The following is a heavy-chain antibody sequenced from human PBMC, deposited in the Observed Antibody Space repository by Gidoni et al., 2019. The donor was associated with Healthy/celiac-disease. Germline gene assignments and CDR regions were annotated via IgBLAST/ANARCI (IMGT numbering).Heavy chain of an antibody. J-gene: IGHJ4*02. CDR3: ARDQGRYFDY. Sequence: QVQLVQSGAEVKKPGASVKVSCTASGYTFTSYYMHWARQAPGQGLEWMGIINPSGGSTSYAQKFQGRVTMTRDTSTSTVYMELSSLRSEDTAVYYCARDQGRYFDYWGQGTLVTVSS. CDR2: INPSGGST. CDR1: GYTFTSYY. V-gene: IGHV1-46*01.